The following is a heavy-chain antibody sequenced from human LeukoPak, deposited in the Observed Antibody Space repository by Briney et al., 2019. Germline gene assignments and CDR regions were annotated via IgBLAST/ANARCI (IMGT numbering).Heavy chain of an antibody. CDR2: IKQDGSEK. Sequence: GGSLRLSCATSGFTFGAYYMTWVRQAPGKGLEWVANIKQDGSEKYYVDSVKGRFTISRDNANNSLYLQMNSLRAEDTAVYYCARIDMVRGALYYFDYWGQGTLVTVSS. J-gene: IGHJ4*02. CDR3: ARIDMVRGALYYFDY. D-gene: IGHD3-10*01. V-gene: IGHV3-7*03. CDR1: GFTFGAYY.